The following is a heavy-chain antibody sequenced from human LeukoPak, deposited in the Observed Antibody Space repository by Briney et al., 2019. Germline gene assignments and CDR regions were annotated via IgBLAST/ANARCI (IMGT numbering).Heavy chain of an antibody. Sequence: SVKVSCKASGGTFSSYAISWVRQAPGQGLEWMGRIIPILGIANYAQKFQGRVTITADKSTSTAYMELSSLRSEDTAVYYCARGNSVNGILRPYFDYWGQGTLVTVSS. CDR1: GGTFSSYA. J-gene: IGHJ4*02. CDR2: IIPILGIA. V-gene: IGHV1-69*04. CDR3: ARGNSVNGILRPYFDY. D-gene: IGHD3-3*01.